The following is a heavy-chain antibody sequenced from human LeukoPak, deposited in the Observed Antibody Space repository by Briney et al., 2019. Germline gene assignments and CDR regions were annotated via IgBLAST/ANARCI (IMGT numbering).Heavy chain of an antibody. Sequence: GGSLRLSCAASGFTFSSYAMSWVRQAPGKGLEWVSAISGSGGGTYYADSVKGRFTISRDNSKNTLYLQMNSLRAEDTAVYYCAKVEDPAPIPGIAAAGIPYFDYWGQGTLVTVSS. D-gene: IGHD6-13*01. CDR3: AKVEDPAPIPGIAAAGIPYFDY. V-gene: IGHV3-23*01. J-gene: IGHJ4*02. CDR2: ISGSGGGT. CDR1: GFTFSSYA.